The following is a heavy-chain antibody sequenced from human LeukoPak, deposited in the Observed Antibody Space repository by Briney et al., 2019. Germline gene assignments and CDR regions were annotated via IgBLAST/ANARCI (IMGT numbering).Heavy chain of an antibody. CDR2: INHSGST. V-gene: IGHV4-34*01. CDR3: ARGVNWGSSGWHKGGWFDP. CDR1: GGSFSGYY. D-gene: IGHD6-19*01. Sequence: SETLSLTCAVYGGSFSGYYWSWIRQPPGKGLEWIGEINHSGSTNYNPSLKSRVTISVDTSKNQFSLKLSSVTAADTAVYYCARGVNWGSSGWHKGGWFDPWGQGTLVTVSS. J-gene: IGHJ5*02.